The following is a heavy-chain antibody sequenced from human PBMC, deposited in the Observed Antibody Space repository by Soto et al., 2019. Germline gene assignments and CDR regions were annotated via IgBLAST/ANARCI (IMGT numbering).Heavy chain of an antibody. J-gene: IGHJ6*02. CDR2: IIPLLGTA. CDR3: ARHTVPGGDSYYYGMDV. D-gene: IGHD2-21*01. CDR1: GGPFSRYT. V-gene: IGHV1-69*01. Sequence: QVQLVQSGAEVKKPGSSVKVSCKASGGPFSRYTISWVRQAPGQGLEWMGGIIPLLGTAKYAQKFQGRVTITADESTSTAYMELSSLRSEDTAVYYCARHTVPGGDSYYYGMDVWGQGTTVTVSS.